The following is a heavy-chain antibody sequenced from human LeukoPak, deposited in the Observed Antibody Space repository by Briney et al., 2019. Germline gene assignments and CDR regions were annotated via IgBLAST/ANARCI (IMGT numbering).Heavy chain of an antibody. CDR1: GFTFSSYS. CDR3: AREDTAMVLEVDAFDI. CDR2: ISSSSSYI. D-gene: IGHD5-18*01. J-gene: IGHJ3*02. Sequence: PGGSLRLSCAASGFTFSSYSMNWVRQAPGKGLEWVSSISSSSSYIYYADSVKGRFTISRDNAKNSLYLQMNSLRAEDTAVYYCAREDTAMVLEVDAFDIWGQGTMVTVSS. V-gene: IGHV3-21*01.